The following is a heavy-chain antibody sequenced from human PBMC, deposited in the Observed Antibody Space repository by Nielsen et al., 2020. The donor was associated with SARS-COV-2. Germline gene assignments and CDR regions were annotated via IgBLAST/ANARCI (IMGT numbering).Heavy chain of an antibody. CDR1: GFTFGDAI. CDR3: KHYYDMDV. Sequence: LSLTCAASGFTFGDAIIHWVRQASGKGLEWVGRIRSKTNNYETSYAASVKGGFTISRDESKNMAYLQMRRLKTDDTAVYYCKHYYDMDVWGQGTTVTVSS. D-gene: IGHD2-21*01. CDR2: IRSKTNNYET. V-gene: IGHV3-73*01. J-gene: IGHJ6*02.